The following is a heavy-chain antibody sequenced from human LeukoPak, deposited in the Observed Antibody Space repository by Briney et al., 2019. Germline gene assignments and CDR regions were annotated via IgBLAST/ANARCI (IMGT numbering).Heavy chain of an antibody. D-gene: IGHD1-26*01. V-gene: IGHV1-46*01. CDR1: GYTFTSYY. CDR2: INPSGGST. CDR3: AALEMDSGSAIDY. Sequence: GASVKVSCKASGYTFTSYYMHWVRQAPGQGLEWMGIINPSGGSTSYAQKFQERVTITRDMSTSTAYMELSSLRSEDTAVYYCAALEMDSGSAIDYWGQGTLVTVSS. J-gene: IGHJ4*02.